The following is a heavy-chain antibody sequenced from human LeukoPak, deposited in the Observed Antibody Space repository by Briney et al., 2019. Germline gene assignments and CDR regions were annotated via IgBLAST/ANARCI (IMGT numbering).Heavy chain of an antibody. V-gene: IGHV3-49*04. Sequence: GGSLRLSCATSGFTFGDYAMTWVRQAPGKGLEWVGFIRSEAYGGTTEYAASVKSRFTISRDDSKRIAYLQMSSLKTEDTAVYYCTKDQTPFYWGQGTLVTVSS. CDR2: IRSEAYGGTT. CDR3: TKDQTPFY. J-gene: IGHJ4*02. CDR1: GFTFGDYA.